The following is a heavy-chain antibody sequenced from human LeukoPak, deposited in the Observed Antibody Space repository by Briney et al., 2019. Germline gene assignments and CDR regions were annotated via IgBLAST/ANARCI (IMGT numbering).Heavy chain of an antibody. CDR1: GGSISSSSYY. J-gene: IGHJ5*02. D-gene: IGHD6-19*01. Sequence: PSETLSLTCTVSGGSISSSSYYWGWIRQPPGKGLEWIGSIYYSGSTYYNPSLKSRVTISVDTSKNQFSLKLSSVTAADTAVYYCAREQWLVQVRWFDPWGQGTLVTVSS. CDR2: IYYSGST. V-gene: IGHV4-39*07. CDR3: AREQWLVQVRWFDP.